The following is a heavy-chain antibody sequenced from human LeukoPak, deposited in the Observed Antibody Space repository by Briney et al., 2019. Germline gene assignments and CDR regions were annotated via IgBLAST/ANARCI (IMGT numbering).Heavy chain of an antibody. D-gene: IGHD3-16*01. V-gene: IGHV3-30*02. Sequence: AETLRLSCAAPGFTFTNYDMHWIRQPPGKGLEWVAFIHYDGGNKSYGDSVKGRFTISRDNSKNTVYLQMNSPRAEDAVAYYWAKGGGSPCYFDYWGQGTLVTVSS. CDR3: AKGGGSPCYFDY. CDR2: IHYDGGNK. CDR1: GFTFTNYD. J-gene: IGHJ4*02.